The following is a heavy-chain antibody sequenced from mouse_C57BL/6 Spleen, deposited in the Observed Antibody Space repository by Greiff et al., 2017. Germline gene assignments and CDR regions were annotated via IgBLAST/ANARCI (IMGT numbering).Heavy chain of an antibody. CDR3: AREGLPRGYFDV. V-gene: IGHV1-82*01. CDR1: GYAFSSSW. J-gene: IGHJ1*03. CDR2: IYPGDGDT. Sequence: VQLQQSGPELVKPGASVKISCKASGYAFSSSWMNWVKQRPGKGLEWIGRIYPGDGDTNYNGKFKGKATLTADKSSSTAYMQLSSLTSEDSAVYYCAREGLPRGYFDVWGTGTTVTVSS. D-gene: IGHD5-5*01.